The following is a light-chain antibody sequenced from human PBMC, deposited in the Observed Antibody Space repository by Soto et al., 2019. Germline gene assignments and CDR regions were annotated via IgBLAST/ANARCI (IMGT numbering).Light chain of an antibody. J-gene: IGLJ1*01. V-gene: IGLV1-40*01. CDR3: QSYDSTLSARYV. CDR2: GNT. Sequence: QSVLTQPPSVSGAPGQRVTISCTGSSSNIGAGYDVHWYQQRPGTAPKLLIFGNTNRPSGVADRFSGSKSGTSASLAITGLQAEDEGDYYRQSYDSTLSARYVFGTGTKVTVL. CDR1: SSNIGAGYD.